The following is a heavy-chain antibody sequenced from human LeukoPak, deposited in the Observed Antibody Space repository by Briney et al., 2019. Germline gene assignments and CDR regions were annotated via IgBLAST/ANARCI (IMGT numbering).Heavy chain of an antibody. J-gene: IGHJ4*02. CDR3: ATGEGYYYGSGSLFDY. D-gene: IGHD3-10*01. Sequence: SVKVSCKASGGTFSSYAISWVRQAPGQGLEWMGGIIPIFGTANYAQKFQGRVTITADESTSTAYMELSSLRSEDTAVYYCATGEGYYYGSGSLFDYWGQGTLVTVSS. CDR2: IIPIFGTA. CDR1: GGTFSSYA. V-gene: IGHV1-69*01.